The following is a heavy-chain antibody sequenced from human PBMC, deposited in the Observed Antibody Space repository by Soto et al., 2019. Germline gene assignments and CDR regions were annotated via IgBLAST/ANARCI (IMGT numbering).Heavy chain of an antibody. CDR2: ISSSGSTI. D-gene: IGHD2-15*01. CDR1: GFTFSDYY. Sequence: QVQLVESGGGLVKPGGSLRLSCAASGFTFSDYYMSWIRQAPGKGLEWVSYISSSGSTIYYADSVKGRFTISRDNAKNSLYLQMNSLRAVDTAVYYCARATCSGGSCYSIYYYYYMDVWGKGTTVTVSS. V-gene: IGHV3-11*01. J-gene: IGHJ6*03. CDR3: ARATCSGGSCYSIYYYYYMDV.